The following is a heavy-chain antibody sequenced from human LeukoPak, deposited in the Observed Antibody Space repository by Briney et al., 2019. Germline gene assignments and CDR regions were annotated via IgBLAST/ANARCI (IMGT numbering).Heavy chain of an antibody. Sequence: QPGGSLRLSCAASGFTVSSNYMSWVRQAPGKGLEWVSVIYSGGSTYYADSVKGRFTVFRDNSKNTLYLQMNSLRAEDTAVYYCTRVVLMVYAKAFDIWGQGTMVTVSS. CDR3: TRVVLMVYAKAFDI. V-gene: IGHV3-66*02. D-gene: IGHD2-8*01. J-gene: IGHJ3*02. CDR2: IYSGGST. CDR1: GFTVSSNY.